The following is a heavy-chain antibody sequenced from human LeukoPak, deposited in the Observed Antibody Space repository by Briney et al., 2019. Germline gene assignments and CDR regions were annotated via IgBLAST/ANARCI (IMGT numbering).Heavy chain of an antibody. J-gene: IGHJ4*02. Sequence: ASVKVSCKASGYTFTSYGISWVRQATGQGLEWMGWMNPNSGNTGYAQKFQGRVTITRNTSISTAYMELSSLRSEDTAVYYCARAPPPLAPYDFWSGTTHYFDYWGQGTLVTVSS. CDR3: ARAPPPLAPYDFWSGTTHYFDY. CDR1: GYTFTSYG. V-gene: IGHV1-8*03. D-gene: IGHD3-3*01. CDR2: MNPNSGNT.